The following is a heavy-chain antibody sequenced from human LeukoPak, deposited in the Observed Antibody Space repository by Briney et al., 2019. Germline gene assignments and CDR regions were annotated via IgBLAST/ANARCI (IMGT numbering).Heavy chain of an antibody. Sequence: SVKVSCKASGGTFSSYAISWVRQAPGQGLEWMGGIIPIFGTANYAQKFQGRVTITADESTSTAYMERRSLRSEDTAVYYCAITEGLSGDYPPFDYWGQGTLVTVSS. J-gene: IGHJ4*02. CDR2: IIPIFGTA. D-gene: IGHD4-17*01. CDR3: AITEGLSGDYPPFDY. CDR1: GGTFSSYA. V-gene: IGHV1-69*13.